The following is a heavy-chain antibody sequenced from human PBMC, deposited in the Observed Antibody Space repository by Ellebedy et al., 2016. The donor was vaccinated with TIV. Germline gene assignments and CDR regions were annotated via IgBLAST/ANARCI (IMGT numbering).Heavy chain of an antibody. CDR2: IYSGGST. CDR3: ARHCSGGSCSHHAFDI. CDR1: GFTVSSNY. Sequence: GESLKISCAASGFTVSSNYMSWVRQAPGKGLEWVSVIYSGGSTYYADSVKGRFTMSRDNSKNTLYLQMNSLRAEETAVYYCARHCSGGSCSHHAFDIWGQGTMVTVSS. D-gene: IGHD2-15*01. V-gene: IGHV3-66*04. J-gene: IGHJ3*02.